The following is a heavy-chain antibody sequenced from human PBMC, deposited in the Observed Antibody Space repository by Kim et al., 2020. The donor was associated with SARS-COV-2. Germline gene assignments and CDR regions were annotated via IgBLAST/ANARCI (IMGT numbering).Heavy chain of an antibody. CDR1: GGSISSSSYY. J-gene: IGHJ3*02. V-gene: IGHV4-39*01. Sequence: SETLSLTCTVSGGSISSSSYYWGWIRQPPGKGLEWIGSIYYSGSTYYNPSLKSRVTISVDTSKNQFSLKLSSVTAADTAVYYCARPRGQRHAFDIWGQGTMVTVSS. CDR2: IYYSGST. CDR3: ARPRGQRHAFDI.